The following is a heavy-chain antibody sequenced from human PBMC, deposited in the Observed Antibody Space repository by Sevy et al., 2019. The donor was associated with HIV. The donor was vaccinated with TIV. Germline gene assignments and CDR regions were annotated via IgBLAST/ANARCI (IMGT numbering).Heavy chain of an antibody. V-gene: IGHV3-7*01. D-gene: IGHD3-16*01. Sequence: GGSLRLSCAASAFTFSADWMNWVRQAPGKGLEWVANIKSDGSDKHYVDSVEGRFTISRDNAKNSLYLQMNSLRVEDTAVYYCAQEVFGRFDSWGQGTLVTVSS. CDR2: IKSDGSDK. J-gene: IGHJ4*02. CDR1: AFTFSADW. CDR3: AQEVFGRFDS.